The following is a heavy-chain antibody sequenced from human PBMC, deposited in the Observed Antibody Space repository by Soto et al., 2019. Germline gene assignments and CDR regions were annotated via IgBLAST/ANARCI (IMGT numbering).Heavy chain of an antibody. J-gene: IGHJ4*02. CDR1: GFTFSDYA. Sequence: VQLVESGGGVVQPGRSLRLSCAASGFTFSDYAMHWVRQVPGKGLEWVAVASHDGRNTHYADSVKGRFTISRDSSKNTVSLERTSLRAEDTAVYYCAKGGRQWLVTSDFNYWGQGALVTVSS. CDR2: ASHDGRNT. D-gene: IGHD6-19*01. CDR3: AKGGRQWLVTSDFNY. V-gene: IGHV3-30*18.